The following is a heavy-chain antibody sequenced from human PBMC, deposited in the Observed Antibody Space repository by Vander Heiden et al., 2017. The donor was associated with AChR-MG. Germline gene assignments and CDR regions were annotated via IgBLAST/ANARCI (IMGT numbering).Heavy chain of an antibody. CDR3: ARGGRVYYGSGSFDP. D-gene: IGHD3-10*01. Sequence: QVQLVQSGAEVKKPGASVTVSCKASGYTFTSYDINWVRQATGKGLEWMGWRNLKMGNNGHAQKSQGRVTRTRNTAISTANRGWRSLRSGETAVYYGARGGRVYYGSGSFDPWGQGTLVTVSS. CDR1: GYTFTSYD. V-gene: IGHV1-8*01. CDR2: RNLKMGNN. J-gene: IGHJ5*02.